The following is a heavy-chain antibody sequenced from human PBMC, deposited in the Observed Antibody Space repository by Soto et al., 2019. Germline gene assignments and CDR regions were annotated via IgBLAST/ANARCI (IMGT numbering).Heavy chain of an antibody. Sequence: PGESLKISCKGSGYSFTSYWIGWVRQMPGKGLEWMGIIYPGDSDTRYSPSFQGQVTISADKSISTAYLQWSSLKASDTAMYYCARLGIAAAGTEDDAFDIWGQGTTVNVSS. CDR1: GYSFTSYW. CDR2: IYPGDSDT. D-gene: IGHD6-13*01. J-gene: IGHJ3*02. CDR3: ARLGIAAAGTEDDAFDI. V-gene: IGHV5-51*01.